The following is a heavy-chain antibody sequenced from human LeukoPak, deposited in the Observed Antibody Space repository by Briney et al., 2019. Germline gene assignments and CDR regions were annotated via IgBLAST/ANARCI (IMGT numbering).Heavy chain of an antibody. J-gene: IGHJ4*02. CDR3: ANSVLLAPFDY. CDR1: GFTFSSYS. CDR2: ISGYSSTL. Sequence: QPGGSLRLSCAASGFTFSSYSMNWVRQAPGKGLEWVSYISGYSSTLYYADSVKGRFTISRDNAKNSLYLQMNSLRAEDTAVYYCANSVLLAPFDYWGQGTLVTVSS. V-gene: IGHV3-48*01. D-gene: IGHD2-15*01.